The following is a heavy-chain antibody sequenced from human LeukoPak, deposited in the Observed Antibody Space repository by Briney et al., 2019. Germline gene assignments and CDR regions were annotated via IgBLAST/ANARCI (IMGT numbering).Heavy chain of an antibody. V-gene: IGHV3-9*03. Sequence: GGSLRLSCAASGFTFSSYAMSWVRQAPGKGLEWVSGISWNSGSIGYADSVKGRFTTSRDNAKNSLYLQMNSLRAEDMALYYCAKPAVRGYSSSNYYFDYWGQGTLVTVSS. CDR3: AKPAVRGYSSSNYYFDY. D-gene: IGHD6-13*01. CDR2: ISWNSGSI. CDR1: GFTFSSYA. J-gene: IGHJ4*02.